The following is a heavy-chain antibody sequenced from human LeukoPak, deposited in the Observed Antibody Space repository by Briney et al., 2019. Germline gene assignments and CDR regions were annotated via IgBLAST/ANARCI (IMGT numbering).Heavy chain of an antibody. CDR3: ARDGVVVPAAYNWFDP. J-gene: IGHJ5*02. V-gene: IGHV1-69*13. CDR2: IIPIFGTA. CDR1: RGTFSSYA. Sequence: SVKVSCKASRGTFSSYAISWVRQAPGQGLEWMGGIIPIFGTANYAQKFQGRVTITADESTSTAYMELSSLRSEDTAVYYCARDGVVVPAAYNWFDPWGQGTLVTVSS. D-gene: IGHD2-2*01.